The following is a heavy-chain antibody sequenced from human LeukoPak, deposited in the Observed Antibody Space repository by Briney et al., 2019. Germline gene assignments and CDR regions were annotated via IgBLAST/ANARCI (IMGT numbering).Heavy chain of an antibody. CDR3: ARVRVAGWYYFDY. Sequence: PGGSLRLSCAASGFTVSSNYMSWVRQAPGKGLEWVSVIYSGGSTYYADSVKGRFTISRDNSKNTLYLQMNSLRAEDTAVYYCARVRVAGWYYFDYWGQGTLVTVSS. J-gene: IGHJ4*02. D-gene: IGHD6-19*01. CDR1: GFTVSSNY. CDR2: IYSGGST. V-gene: IGHV3-53*01.